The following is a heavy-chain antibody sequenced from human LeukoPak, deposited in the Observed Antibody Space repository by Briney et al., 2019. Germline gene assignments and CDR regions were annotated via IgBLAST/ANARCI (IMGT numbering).Heavy chain of an antibody. J-gene: IGHJ4*02. V-gene: IGHV1-69*06. D-gene: IGHD6-13*01. CDR3: ARVDSSSWFSLDY. CDR1: GATFSSYA. Sequence: GASVKVSCKASGATFSSYAISWVRQAPGQGLEWMGGIIPIFGTANYAQKFQGRVTITADKSTSTAYMELSSLRSEDTAVYYCARVDSSSWFSLDYWGQGTLVTVSS. CDR2: IIPIFGTA.